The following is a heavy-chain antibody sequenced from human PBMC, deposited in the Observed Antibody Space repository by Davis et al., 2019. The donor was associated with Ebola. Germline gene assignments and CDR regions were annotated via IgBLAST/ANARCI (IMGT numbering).Heavy chain of an antibody. Sequence: GESLKISCAASGFTFSSYGMHWVRQAPGKGLEWVAIIWYDGSNKIYADSVKGRFTISRDNSKNTLYLQMNSLRAEDTAVYYCARLLGGSGRAFDIWGQGTMVTVSS. CDR1: GFTFSSYG. D-gene: IGHD3-16*01. V-gene: IGHV3-33*01. J-gene: IGHJ3*02. CDR3: ARLLGGSGRAFDI. CDR2: IWYDGSNK.